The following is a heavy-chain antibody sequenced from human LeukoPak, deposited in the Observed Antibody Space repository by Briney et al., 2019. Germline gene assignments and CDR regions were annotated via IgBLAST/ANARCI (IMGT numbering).Heavy chain of an antibody. J-gene: IGHJ4*02. D-gene: IGHD6-6*01. V-gene: IGHV3-23*01. CDR3: AREKSVATRPYYFAY. CDR2: ISGSGGST. Sequence: GGSLRLSCAASGFTFSSYAMSWVRQAPGKGLEWVSAISGSGGSTFYADSVKGRFTISRDNSKNTLYLQMNSLRAEDTAVYYCAREKSVATRPYYFAYWGQGTLVTVSS. CDR1: GFTFSSYA.